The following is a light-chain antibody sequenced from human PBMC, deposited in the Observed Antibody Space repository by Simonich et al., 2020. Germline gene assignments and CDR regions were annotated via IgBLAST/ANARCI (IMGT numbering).Light chain of an antibody. J-gene: IGKJ2*01. CDR3: QQLNSYPYT. CDR2: AAS. Sequence: DIQLTQSPSFLTASVGDRVTITCRASQGISSYLARYQQKQGKAPKLLIYAASTLQSGVPSSFSGSGSGTEFTLTIRSLQPEDFATYYCQQLNSYPYTFGQGTKLEIK. V-gene: IGKV1-9*01. CDR1: QGISSY.